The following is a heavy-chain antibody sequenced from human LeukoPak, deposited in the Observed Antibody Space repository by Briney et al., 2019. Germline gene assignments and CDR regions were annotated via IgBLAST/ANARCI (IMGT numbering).Heavy chain of an antibody. Sequence: SETLSLICTVSGGSISSYYWSWIRQPTGKGLEWIGYIYYSGSTYYNPSLQSRVTISVDTSKNQFSLKLTSVTAADTAVYYCARLGSFRGVSWDEYWGQGTLVTVSS. V-gene: IGHV4-59*08. J-gene: IGHJ4*02. CDR3: ARLGSFRGVSWDEY. D-gene: IGHD3-10*01. CDR1: GGSISSYY. CDR2: IYYSGST.